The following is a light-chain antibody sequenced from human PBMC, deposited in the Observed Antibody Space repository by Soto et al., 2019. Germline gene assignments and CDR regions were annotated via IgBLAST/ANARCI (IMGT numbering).Light chain of an antibody. Sequence: QSALTQPASVSASPGQSITVSCTGTSTDVVGYNLVSWYQHHPGNAPKLIIFEGTKRPSGVYSRFSGSKSANTASLTISWLQDEDEAAYTCCSYAGRSTYVFVGGTALTVL. J-gene: IGLJ2*01. V-gene: IGLV2-23*01. CDR1: STDVVGYNL. CDR2: EGT. CDR3: CSYAGRSTYV.